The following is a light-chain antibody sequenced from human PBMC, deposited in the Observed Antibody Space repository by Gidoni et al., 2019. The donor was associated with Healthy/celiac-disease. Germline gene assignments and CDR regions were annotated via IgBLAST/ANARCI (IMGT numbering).Light chain of an antibody. CDR2: GAS. J-gene: IGKJ4*01. V-gene: IGKV3-20*01. CDR3: QQYGSSPHT. CDR1: QRVSSSN. Sequence: EIVLTQSPGTLSLSPGERATLSCRASQRVSSSNLAWYQQKHGQAPRRLIYGASSRATGIPYRCSGSGSGTDFTLTIIRREPEDVAVYYCQQYGSSPHTFGGGTKVEIK.